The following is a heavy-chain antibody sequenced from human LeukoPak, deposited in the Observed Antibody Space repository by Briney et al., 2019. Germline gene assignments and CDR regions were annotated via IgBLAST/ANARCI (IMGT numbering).Heavy chain of an antibody. CDR3: ARVTHTELSTWFDP. Sequence: KVSCKASGGTFSSYSISWVRQAPGQGLEWMGGIIPIFGSSNYAQKFQGRVTITADESTTTAYMELSSLRSEDTAVYYCARVTHTELSTWFDPWGQGTLVTVSS. V-gene: IGHV1-69*01. D-gene: IGHD5-18*01. CDR1: GGTFSSYS. CDR2: IIPIFGSS. J-gene: IGHJ5*02.